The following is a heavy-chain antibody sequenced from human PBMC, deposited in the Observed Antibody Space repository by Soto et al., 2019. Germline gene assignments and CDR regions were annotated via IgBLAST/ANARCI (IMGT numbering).Heavy chain of an antibody. CDR2: IWGSCYRT. Sequence: GGSLRLSCASSWFALIRYAMAWVLQAPLNGLEWVAGIWGSCYRTFYADSVKGRFTISRDNSRNTLYLQMYSLTAEDTALYYSAKTGPYCGGDCQRYFYATDVCGKWHTLTVS. D-gene: IGHD2-21*02. V-gene: IGHV3-23*01. CDR3: AKTGPYCGGDCQRYFYATDV. CDR1: WFALIRYA. J-gene: IGHJ6*04.